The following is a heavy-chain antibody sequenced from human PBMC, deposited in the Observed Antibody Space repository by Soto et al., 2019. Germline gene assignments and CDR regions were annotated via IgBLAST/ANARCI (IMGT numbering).Heavy chain of an antibody. V-gene: IGHV1-18*01. Sequence: ASVKVSCKASGYTFTSYGISWVRQAPGQGLEWMGWISAYNGNTNYAQKLQGRVTMTTDTSTSTAYMELRSLRSDDTAVYYCARDNWGIVAAGHYYYYYGMDVWGQGTTVTVSS. CDR1: GYTFTSYG. CDR3: ARDNWGIVAAGHYYYYYGMDV. D-gene: IGHD6-13*01. CDR2: ISAYNGNT. J-gene: IGHJ6*02.